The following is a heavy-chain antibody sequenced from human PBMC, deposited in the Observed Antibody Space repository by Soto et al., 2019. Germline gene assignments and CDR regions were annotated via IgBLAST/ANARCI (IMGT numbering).Heavy chain of an antibody. Sequence: QVQLQESGPGLVKPSETLSLTCTVSGGSISSYYWSWIRQPPGKGLEWIGYIYYSGSTTYNPSLKSPVTISVATSKNQFSLKLTSATAADTAVYYCARRYGGTFDYWGQGTLVTVSS. D-gene: IGHD2-15*01. V-gene: IGHV4-59*08. CDR3: ARRYGGTFDY. J-gene: IGHJ4*02. CDR1: GGSISSYY. CDR2: IYYSGST.